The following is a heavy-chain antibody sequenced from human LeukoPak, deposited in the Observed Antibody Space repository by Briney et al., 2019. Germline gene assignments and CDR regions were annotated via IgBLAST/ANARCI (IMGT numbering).Heavy chain of an antibody. CDR1: GFTFSSYE. Sequence: PGGSLSLAWAASGFTFSSYEMNWVRQAPGKGLEWVSCISSSGSTTYYADSVKGRFTISRDNSKSTLCLQMNSLRAEDTAVYYCAKKVPAIRAFDSWGQGTLVTVSS. CDR2: ISSSGSTT. D-gene: IGHD4/OR15-4a*01. J-gene: IGHJ4*02. CDR3: AKKVPAIRAFDS. V-gene: IGHV3-48*03.